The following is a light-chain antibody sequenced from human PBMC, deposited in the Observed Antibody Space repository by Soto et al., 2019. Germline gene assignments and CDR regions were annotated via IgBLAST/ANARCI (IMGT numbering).Light chain of an antibody. J-gene: IGKJ3*01. CDR3: QPSYSTLGT. CDR2: AAS. CDR1: QSISSY. V-gene: IGKV1-39*01. Sequence: DIPMTQSPSSLSASVGDRVTITCRASQSISSYLNWYQQKPGKAPKLLIYAASSLQSGVPSRFSGSGSGTHFTLTISSLQPEDFATYYCQPSYSTLGTFGPGTKVDIK.